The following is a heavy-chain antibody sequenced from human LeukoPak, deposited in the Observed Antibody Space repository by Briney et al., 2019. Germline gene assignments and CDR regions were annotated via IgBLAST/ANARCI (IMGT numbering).Heavy chain of an antibody. J-gene: IGHJ5*02. V-gene: IGHV4-34*01. CDR2: INHSGIT. Sequence: SETLSLTCTVYGGSLRGYYWSWIRQSPEKGLEWMGEINHSGITNYNPSLKSRVTLSTDTSKNQFALRVTYATAADTAVYYCVRDPATVAPFDTWGQGTLVTVSS. CDR3: VRDPATVAPFDT. CDR1: GGSLRGYY. D-gene: IGHD6-25*01.